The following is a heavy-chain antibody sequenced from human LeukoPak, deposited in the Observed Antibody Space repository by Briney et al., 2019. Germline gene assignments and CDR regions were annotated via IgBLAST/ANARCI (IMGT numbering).Heavy chain of an antibody. Sequence: SVKVSCKASGGTFSSYAISWVRQAPGQGLEWMGGIIPIFGTANYAQKFQGRVTITTDESTSTAYMELSSLRSEGTAVYYCARDYREYYDSSGYYYWGQGTLVTVSS. CDR2: IIPIFGTA. CDR3: ARDYREYYDSSGYYY. V-gene: IGHV1-69*05. D-gene: IGHD3-22*01. CDR1: GGTFSSYA. J-gene: IGHJ4*02.